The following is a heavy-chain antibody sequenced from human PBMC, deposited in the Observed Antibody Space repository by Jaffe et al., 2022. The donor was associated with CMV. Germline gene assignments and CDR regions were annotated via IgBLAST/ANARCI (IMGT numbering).Heavy chain of an antibody. CDR2: IYYSGST. J-gene: IGHJ4*02. CDR3: ARTITSSGYYHDPWLL. V-gene: IGHV4-39*01. D-gene: IGHD3-22*01. Sequence: QLQLQESGPGLVKPSETLSLTCTVSGGSISSSSYYWGWIRQPPGKGLEWIGSIYYSGSTYYNPSLKSRVTISVDTSKNQFSLKLSSVTAADTAVYYCARTITSSGYYHDPWLLWGQGTLVTVSS. CDR1: GGSISSSSYY.